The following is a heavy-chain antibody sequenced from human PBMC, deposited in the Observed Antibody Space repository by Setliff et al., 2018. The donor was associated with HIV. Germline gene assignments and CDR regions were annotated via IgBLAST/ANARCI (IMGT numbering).Heavy chain of an antibody. Sequence: SETLSLTCTVSGGSISSTNYFWGWIRQPPGKGLEWIGTIYYHGSTYYNPSLKSRVTISIDTSKNQFSLQLTSVTAADTAVYYCVNPSGAMGDFDSWGQGTPVTV. CDR1: GGSISSTNYF. D-gene: IGHD3-16*01. CDR3: VNPSGAMGDFDS. CDR2: IYYHGST. J-gene: IGHJ4*02. V-gene: IGHV4-39*01.